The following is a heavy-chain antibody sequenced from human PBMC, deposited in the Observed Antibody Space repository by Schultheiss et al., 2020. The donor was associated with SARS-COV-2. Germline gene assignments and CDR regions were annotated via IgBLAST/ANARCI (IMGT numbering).Heavy chain of an antibody. J-gene: IGHJ6*02. D-gene: IGHD5-18*01. CDR3: ARDRGYSYGPYYYYGMDV. Sequence: GGSLRLSCAASGFTFSSYGMHWVRQAPGKGLEWVAVIWYDGSNKYYADSVKGRFTISRDNSKNTLYLQMSSLRAEDTAVYYCARDRGYSYGPYYYYGMDVWGQGTTVTVSS. V-gene: IGHV3-33*01. CDR1: GFTFSSYG. CDR2: IWYDGSNK.